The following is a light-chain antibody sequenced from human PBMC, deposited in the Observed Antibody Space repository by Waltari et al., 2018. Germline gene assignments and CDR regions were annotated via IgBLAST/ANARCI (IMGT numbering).Light chain of an antibody. J-gene: IGLJ3*02. CDR2: YVS. Sequence: QSALTQPASVYGSPGQSITISCTGTSSDVGGYNYVSWYQQHPGKAPKLIIYYVSNRPSGVSNLFSVSKSGNTASLTISGLQAEDEADYYCSSYTSSSTPWVFGVGTKLTVL. CDR1: SSDVGGYNY. V-gene: IGLV2-14*03. CDR3: SSYTSSSTPWV.